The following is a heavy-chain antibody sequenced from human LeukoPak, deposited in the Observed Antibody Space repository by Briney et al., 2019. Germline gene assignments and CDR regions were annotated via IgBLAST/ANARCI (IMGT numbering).Heavy chain of an antibody. CDR1: GGSFIGYY. V-gene: IGHV4-34*01. Sequence: RTSETLSLTCAVYGGSFIGYYWSRIRQPPGKELEWIGEINHSGGANYNPSLKSRVTISADTSKSQFSLKLGSVTAADTAVYYCARVPLRFLEPFDYWGQGTLVTVSS. J-gene: IGHJ4*02. CDR3: ARVPLRFLEPFDY. CDR2: INHSGGA. D-gene: IGHD3-3*01.